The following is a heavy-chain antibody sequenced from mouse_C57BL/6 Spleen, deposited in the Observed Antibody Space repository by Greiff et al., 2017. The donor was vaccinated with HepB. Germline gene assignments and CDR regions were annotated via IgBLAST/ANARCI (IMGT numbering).Heavy chain of an antibody. CDR1: GYTFTDHT. CDR3: ARCPEGGYDVRLYFDV. CDR2: IYPRDGST. J-gene: IGHJ1*03. D-gene: IGHD2-2*01. V-gene: IGHV1-78*01. Sequence: QVQLQQSDAELVKPGASVKISCKASGYTFTDHTIHWMKQRPGQGLEWIGYIYPRDGSTKYNEKFKGKATLTADKSSSTAYMQLNSQTSGDSAVYFGARCPEGGYDVRLYFDVWGTGTTVTVSS.